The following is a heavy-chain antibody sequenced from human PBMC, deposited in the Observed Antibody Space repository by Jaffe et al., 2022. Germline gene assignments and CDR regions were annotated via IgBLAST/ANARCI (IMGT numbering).Heavy chain of an antibody. V-gene: IGHV3-23*01. CDR3: AKWWGNCSSTSCYAGVIDY. CDR2: ISGSGGST. D-gene: IGHD2-2*01. J-gene: IGHJ4*02. Sequence: EVQLLESGGGLVQPGGSLRLSCAASGFTFSSYAMSWVRQAPGKGLEWVSAISGSGGSTYYADSVKGRFTISRDNSKNTLYLQMNSLRAEDTAVYYCAKWWGNCSSTSCYAGVIDYWGQGTLVTVSS. CDR1: GFTFSSYA.